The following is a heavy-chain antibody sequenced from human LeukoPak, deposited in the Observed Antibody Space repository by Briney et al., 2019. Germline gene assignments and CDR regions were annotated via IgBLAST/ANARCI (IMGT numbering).Heavy chain of an antibody. V-gene: IGHV1-2*02. CDR1: GSTFTGAY. CDR3: ARVLFNSGYDS. CDR2: INPNSGET. D-gene: IGHD3-9*01. J-gene: IGHJ5*01. Sequence: ASVKVSCKASGSTFTGAYMHWVRQAPGQGLEWMGWINPNSGETRYEQKFQGRFTMTRDTSIDTAHMELGSLTSDDTAVYYCARVLFNSGYDSWGQGTLVTVSS.